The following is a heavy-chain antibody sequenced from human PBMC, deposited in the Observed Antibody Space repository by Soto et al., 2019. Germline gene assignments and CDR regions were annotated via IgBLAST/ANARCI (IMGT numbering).Heavy chain of an antibody. D-gene: IGHD3-10*01. Sequence: PGGSLRLSCAASGFTFNNYGMHWARQAPGKGLEWVALIWYDGSNREYADSVKGRFTISRDNSKNTLYLQMNSLRAEDTAVYYCAKDLIGFGEYYYYYYGMDVWGQGTTVTVSS. V-gene: IGHV3-30*02. CDR1: GFTFNNYG. CDR3: AKDLIGFGEYYYYYYGMDV. CDR2: IWYDGSNR. J-gene: IGHJ6*02.